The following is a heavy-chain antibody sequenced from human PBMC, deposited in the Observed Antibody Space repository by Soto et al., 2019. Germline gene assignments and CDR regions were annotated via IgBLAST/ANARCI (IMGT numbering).Heavy chain of an antibody. Sequence: PSETLSLTCTVSGGSISSGGYYWSWIRQHPGKGLEWIGYIYYSGSTYYNPSLKSRVTISVDTSKNQFSLKLSSVTAADTAVYYCASLTTVTTFDYYYYGMDVWGQGTTVTV. J-gene: IGHJ6*02. CDR2: IYYSGST. D-gene: IGHD4-17*01. CDR1: GGSISSGGYY. CDR3: ASLTTVTTFDYYYYGMDV. V-gene: IGHV4-31*03.